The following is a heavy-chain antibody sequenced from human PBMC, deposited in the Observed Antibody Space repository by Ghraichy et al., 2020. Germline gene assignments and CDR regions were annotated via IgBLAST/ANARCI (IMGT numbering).Heavy chain of an antibody. Sequence: SETLSLTCAVYGGSFSGYYWSWIRQPPGKGLEWIGEINHSGSTNYNPSLKSRVTISVDTSKNQFSLKLSSVTAADTAVYYCARAGWLRFRGWLDYWGQGTLVTVSS. V-gene: IGHV4-34*01. J-gene: IGHJ4*02. D-gene: IGHD5-12*01. CDR1: GGSFSGYY. CDR3: ARAGWLRFRGWLDY. CDR2: INHSGST.